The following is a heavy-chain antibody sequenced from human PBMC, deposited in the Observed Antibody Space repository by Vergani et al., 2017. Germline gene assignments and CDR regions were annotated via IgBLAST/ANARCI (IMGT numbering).Heavy chain of an antibody. CDR1: GATFRSNT. CDR2: IIPVLGKT. J-gene: IGHJ6*03. D-gene: IGHD3-16*01. V-gene: IGHV1-69*02. CDR3: ARRVADRQVVGDVFYYYMDV. Sequence: QVQLVQSGAEVKKPGSSVKVSCKASGATFRSNTISWVRQVPGQGLEWMGRIIPVLGKTKYAQDFQGRLTITADTSTSTAYMELTSLRSQDTAVYYCARRVADRQVVGDVFYYYMDVWGKGTTVTVSS.